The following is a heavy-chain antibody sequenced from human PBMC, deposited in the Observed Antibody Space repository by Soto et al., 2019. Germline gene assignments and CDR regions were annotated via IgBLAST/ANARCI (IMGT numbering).Heavy chain of an antibody. V-gene: IGHV3-23*01. CDR3: AKGGSWYPRFDD. CDR2: ISAGGGNT. D-gene: IGHD6-13*01. J-gene: IGHJ4*02. CDR1: GFTFSSYA. Sequence: EVQLLESGGGLVQPGGSLRLSCVVSGFTFSSYAMNWVRQAPGKGLEWVSTISAGGGNTNYSDSVKGRFTISRDKSKNPLDLQMDRLRGEDTAVYYCAKGGSWYPRFDDWGQGTLVTVSS.